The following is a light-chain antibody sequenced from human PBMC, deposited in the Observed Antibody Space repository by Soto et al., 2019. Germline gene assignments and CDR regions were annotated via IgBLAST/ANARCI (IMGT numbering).Light chain of an antibody. CDR2: DAS. CDR1: QSVTTY. Sequence: EVFLTQSPATLSLSPGERVTLSCRASQSVTTYLAWYQQKPGQPPRLLIYDASTRATGVPARFSGSGSGTDFSLTISSLEPEDFAIYYCQQRSNWPPSITFGQGTRLDIK. V-gene: IGKV3-11*01. CDR3: QQRSNWPPSIT. J-gene: IGKJ5*01.